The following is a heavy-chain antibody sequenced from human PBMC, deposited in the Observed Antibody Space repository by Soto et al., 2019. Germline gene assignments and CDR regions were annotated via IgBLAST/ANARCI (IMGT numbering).Heavy chain of an antibody. CDR1: GGSFSGYY. D-gene: IGHD2-15*01. CDR2: INHSGST. V-gene: IGHV4-34*01. CDR3: ARLAHVRAVAAPRAGYYFDY. Sequence: SETLSLTCAVYGGSFSGYYWSWIRQPPGKGLEWIGEINHSGSTNYNPSLKSRVTISVDTSKNQFSLKLSSVTAADTAVYYCARLAHVRAVAAPRAGYYFDYWGQGTLVTVSS. J-gene: IGHJ4*02.